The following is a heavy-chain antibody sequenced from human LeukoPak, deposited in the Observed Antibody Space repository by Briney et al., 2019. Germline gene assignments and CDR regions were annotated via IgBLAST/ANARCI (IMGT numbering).Heavy chain of an antibody. CDR1: GDSVSSNSAA. CDR3: ARGYSSGWHWYYYYYGMDV. CDR2: TYYRSKWYN. J-gene: IGHJ6*02. V-gene: IGHV6-1*01. Sequence: QTLSLTCAISGDSVSSNSAAWNWIRQSPSRGLEWLGRTYYRSKWYNDYAVSVKSRITINPDTSKNQFSLQLNSVTPEDTAVYYRARGYSSGWHWYYYYYGMDVWGQGTTVTVSS. D-gene: IGHD6-19*01.